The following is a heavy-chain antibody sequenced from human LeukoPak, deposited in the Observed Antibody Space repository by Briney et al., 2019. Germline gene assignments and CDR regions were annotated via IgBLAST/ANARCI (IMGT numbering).Heavy chain of an antibody. D-gene: IGHD3-3*01. J-gene: IGHJ4*02. CDR2: ISYDGSNK. Sequence: GGSLRLSCAASGFTFSSYGMHWVRQAPGKGLEWVAVISYDGSNKYYADSVKGRFTISRDNSKNTLYLQMNSLRAEDTAVYYCAKGSTFGVVNDYWGQGTLVTVSS. CDR3: AKGSTFGVVNDY. V-gene: IGHV3-30*18. CDR1: GFTFSSYG.